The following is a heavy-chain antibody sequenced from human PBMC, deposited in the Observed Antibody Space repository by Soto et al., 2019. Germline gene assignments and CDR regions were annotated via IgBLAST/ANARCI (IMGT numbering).Heavy chain of an antibody. D-gene: IGHD3-3*01. CDR2: IVPIDGST. J-gene: IGHJ4*02. CDR3: ARSFTKSRRGGVAFDY. V-gene: IGHV1-69*01. Sequence: QVQLVQSGAEVKKPGSSVKVSCTTSGGTISSFGMNWVRQAPGQGLEWMGGIVPIDGSTKYAEKFQGRVTITEDASTSTVYMDLSSLRSEDTDVYYCARSFTKSRRGGVAFDYWGQGTLLTVSP. CDR1: GGTISSFG.